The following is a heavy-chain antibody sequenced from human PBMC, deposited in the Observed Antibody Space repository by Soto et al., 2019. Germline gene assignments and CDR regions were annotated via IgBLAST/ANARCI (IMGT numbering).Heavy chain of an antibody. Sequence: SLSLTCTASGDSISGGCCSWSWVRQPPGMGLEWIGYSYHNGNTDYSGSPYYNPSLKSRVTISVDGSKNQFSLRLISVTVADTAVYYCASSVAVSAAGVFDYWGQGALVTVSS. J-gene: IGHJ4*02. CDR3: ASSVAVSAAGVFDY. V-gene: IGHV4-30-4*07. CDR1: GDSISGGCCS. CDR2: SYHNGNTDYSGSP. D-gene: IGHD6-13*01.